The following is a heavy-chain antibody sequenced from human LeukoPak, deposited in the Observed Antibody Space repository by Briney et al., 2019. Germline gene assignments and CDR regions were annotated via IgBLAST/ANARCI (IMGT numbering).Heavy chain of an antibody. D-gene: IGHD2-2*01. Sequence: KSSETLSLTCAVYGGSFSGYYWSWIRQPPGKGLEWIGEINHSGSTNYNPSLKSRVTISVDTSKNQFSLKLSSVTAADTAVYYCARSDCSSTSCYAFDIWGQGTLVTVSS. CDR1: GGSFSGYY. V-gene: IGHV4-34*01. CDR2: INHSGST. CDR3: ARSDCSSTSCYAFDI. J-gene: IGHJ4*02.